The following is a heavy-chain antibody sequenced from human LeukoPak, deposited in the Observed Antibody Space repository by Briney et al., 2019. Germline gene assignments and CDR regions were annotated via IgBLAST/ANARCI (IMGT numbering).Heavy chain of an antibody. Sequence: GESLKISCKGSGYSFGNRWIGWVRQMPGKGLEWMSIIYPDDSDTIYSPSFEGQVTISADKSISTAYLQWSSLKASDTAMYYCARGAYGSGSPYNYYGMDVWRQGTTVTVS. D-gene: IGHD3-10*01. CDR1: GYSFGNRW. CDR2: IYPDDSDT. J-gene: IGHJ6*02. V-gene: IGHV5-51*01. CDR3: ARGAYGSGSPYNYYGMDV.